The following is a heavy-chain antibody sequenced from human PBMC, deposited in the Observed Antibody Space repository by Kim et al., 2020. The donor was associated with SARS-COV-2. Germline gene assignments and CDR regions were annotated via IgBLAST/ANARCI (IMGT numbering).Heavy chain of an antibody. D-gene: IGHD6-13*01. V-gene: IGHV4-39*01. J-gene: IGHJ4*02. CDR3: ARHRAQYSSSWYPQNFDY. Sequence: KSRVTISVDTSKNQFSLKLSAVTAADTAVYYCARHRAQYSSSWYPQNFDYWGQGTLVTVSS.